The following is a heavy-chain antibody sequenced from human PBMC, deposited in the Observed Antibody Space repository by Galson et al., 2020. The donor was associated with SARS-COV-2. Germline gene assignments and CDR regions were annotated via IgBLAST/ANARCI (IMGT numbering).Heavy chain of an antibody. V-gene: IGHV4-61*01. CDR2: VHDSGST. J-gene: IGHJ4*02. CDR3: ARGNQYTSGWPFFDY. Sequence: ASETLSLTCSVSGGSVSGDTYYWSWIRQSPGQGLEWIAYVHDSGSTNYNPSLRSRVVISLDSSTNQFSLRLTSVTSADTAVYFCARGNQYTSGWPFFDYWGQGTLVTVSS. CDR1: GGSVSGDTYY. D-gene: IGHD6-19*01.